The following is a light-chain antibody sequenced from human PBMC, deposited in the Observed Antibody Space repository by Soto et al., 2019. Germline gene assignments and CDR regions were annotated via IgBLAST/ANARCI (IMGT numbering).Light chain of an antibody. CDR1: QSVSNNY. Sequence: EIVLTQSPSTLSLSPGERATLSCRASQSVSNNYLAWYQQKPGQAPRLLIFGASTRAAGFPDRFSGSGSGTDFTLTISRLEPEDFAVYYCQQYGSSPRTFGQGTKVDIK. CDR2: GAS. V-gene: IGKV3-20*01. CDR3: QQYGSSPRT. J-gene: IGKJ1*01.